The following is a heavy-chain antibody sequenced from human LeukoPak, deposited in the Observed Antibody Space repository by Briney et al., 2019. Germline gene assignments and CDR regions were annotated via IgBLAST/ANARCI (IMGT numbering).Heavy chain of an antibody. CDR1: GGSISSSSYY. V-gene: IGHV4-39*07. J-gene: IGHJ5*02. CDR3: AREGLNMVRGVIPKEAWGWFDP. D-gene: IGHD3-10*01. Sequence: SETLSFTCNVSGGSISSSSYYWGWIRQPPGKGLEWIGGFYFSGRTNYNPSLKSRVTISVDTSKNQFSLKLSSVTAADTAVYYCAREGLNMVRGVIPKEAWGWFDPWGQGTLVTVSS. CDR2: FYFSGRT.